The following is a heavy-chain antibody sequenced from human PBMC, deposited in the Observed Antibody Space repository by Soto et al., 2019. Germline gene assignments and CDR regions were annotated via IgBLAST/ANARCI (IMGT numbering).Heavy chain of an antibody. J-gene: IGHJ1*01. Sequence: LQLQGSGPGLVKPSETLSLTCTVSGCSLSSSSYFLGWVRQPPRKGLEGIWRIYYGGSTSFNPSHKCPGTMSVDTSKNQFPLKLSSVTAAATAVYYCARHPPAISISDHCGQGTLVTVSS. CDR1: GCSLSSSSYF. CDR2: IYYGGST. V-gene: IGHV4-39*01. CDR3: ARHPPAISISDH. D-gene: IGHD3-3*01.